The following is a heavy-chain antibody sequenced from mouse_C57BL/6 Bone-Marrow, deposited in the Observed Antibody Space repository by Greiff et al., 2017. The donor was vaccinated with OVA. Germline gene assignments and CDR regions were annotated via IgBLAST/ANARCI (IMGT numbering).Heavy chain of an antibody. J-gene: IGHJ2*01. V-gene: IGHV1-81*01. Sequence: VQLQESGAELARPGASVKLSCKASGYTFTSYGISWVKQRTGQGLEWIGEIYPRSGNTYYNEKFKGKATLTADKSSSTAYMELRSLTSEDSAVYFCARSLITTVVHFDYWGQGTTLTVSS. D-gene: IGHD1-1*01. CDR2: IYPRSGNT. CDR3: ARSLITTVVHFDY. CDR1: GYTFTSYG.